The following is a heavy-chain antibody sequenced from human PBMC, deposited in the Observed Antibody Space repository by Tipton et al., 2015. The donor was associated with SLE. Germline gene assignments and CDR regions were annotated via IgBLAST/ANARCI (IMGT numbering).Heavy chain of an antibody. D-gene: IGHD3-10*01. Sequence: TLSLTCTVSGGSISSGSYYWSWIRQPAGKGLEWIGEINHSGSTNYNPSLKSRVTISVDTSKNQFSLKLSSVTAADTAVYYCARLGYYGSGSYYRRAYFDYWGQGTLVTVSS. CDR1: GGSISSGSYY. J-gene: IGHJ4*02. CDR2: INHSGST. CDR3: ARLGYYGSGSYYRRAYFDY. V-gene: IGHV4-61*09.